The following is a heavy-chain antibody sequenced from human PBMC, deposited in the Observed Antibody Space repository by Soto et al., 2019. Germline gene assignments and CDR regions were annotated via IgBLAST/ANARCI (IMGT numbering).Heavy chain of an antibody. Sequence: GGSLRLSCAASGFTFDDYAMHWVRQAPGKGLEWVSGISWNSGSIGYADSVKGRFTISRDNAKNSLYLQMNSLRAEDTALYYCAKEAAAGESYYFDYWGQGTLVTVSS. V-gene: IGHV3-9*01. CDR2: ISWNSGSI. CDR1: GFTFDDYA. CDR3: AKEAAAGESYYFDY. J-gene: IGHJ4*02. D-gene: IGHD6-13*01.